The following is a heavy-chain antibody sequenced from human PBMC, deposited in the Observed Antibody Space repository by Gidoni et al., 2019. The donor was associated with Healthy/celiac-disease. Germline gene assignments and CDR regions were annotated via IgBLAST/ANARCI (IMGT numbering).Heavy chain of an antibody. Sequence: EVQLVESGGGLVKPGGSLRLSCAASGFTFSNAWMSWVRQAPGKGLEWVGRIKSKTDGGTTDYAAPVKGRFTISRDDSKNTLYLQMNSLKTEDTAVYYCTTNRKGMTTVTTVTYYFDYWGQGTLVTVSS. CDR2: IKSKTDGGTT. CDR3: TTNRKGMTTVTTVTYYFDY. CDR1: GFTFSNAW. J-gene: IGHJ4*02. V-gene: IGHV3-15*01. D-gene: IGHD4-17*01.